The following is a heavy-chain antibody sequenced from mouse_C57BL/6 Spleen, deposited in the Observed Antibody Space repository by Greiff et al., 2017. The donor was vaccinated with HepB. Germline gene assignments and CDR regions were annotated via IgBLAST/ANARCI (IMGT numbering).Heavy chain of an antibody. J-gene: IGHJ3*01. CDR1: GYTFTSYW. CDR3: ARWSGYDGGWFAY. V-gene: IGHV1-69*01. Sequence: QVQLQQPGAELVMPGASVKLSCKASGYTFTSYWMHWVKQRPGQGLEWIGEIDPSDSYTNYNQKFKGKSTLTVDKSSSTAYMQLSSLTSEDSAVYYCARWSGYDGGWFAYWGQGTLVTVSA. D-gene: IGHD2-2*01. CDR2: IDPSDSYT.